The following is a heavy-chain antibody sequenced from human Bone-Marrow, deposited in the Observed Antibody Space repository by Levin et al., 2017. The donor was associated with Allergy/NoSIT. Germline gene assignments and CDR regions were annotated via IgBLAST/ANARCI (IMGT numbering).Heavy chain of an antibody. V-gene: IGHV3-23*01. CDR2: IGGSSKSI. CDR1: DFTFSSYA. Sequence: GESLKISCAASDFTFSSYAMSWVRQAPGKGLEWISTIGGSSKSIYYADSVKGRFTISRDNSKNTLFLQMTSLRDEDTAIYYCAKDFSIGWYNFFDSWGQGTLVTVSS. J-gene: IGHJ4*02. CDR3: AKDFSIGWYNFFDS. D-gene: IGHD6-19*01.